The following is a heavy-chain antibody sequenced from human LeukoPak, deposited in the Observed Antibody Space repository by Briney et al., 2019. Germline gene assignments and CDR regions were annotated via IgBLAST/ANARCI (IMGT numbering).Heavy chain of an antibody. D-gene: IGHD3-3*01. CDR1: GFTFSLYS. CDR3: ARGTMGEFDY. J-gene: IGHJ4*02. CDR2: ISSSSSYI. V-gene: IGHV3-21*01. Sequence: GGSLRLSCAASGFTFSLYSMNWVRQAPGKGLEWVSSISSSSSYIYYADSVEGRFTISRDNAKNSLYLQMNSLRAEDTAVYYCARGTMGEFDYWGQGTLVTVSS.